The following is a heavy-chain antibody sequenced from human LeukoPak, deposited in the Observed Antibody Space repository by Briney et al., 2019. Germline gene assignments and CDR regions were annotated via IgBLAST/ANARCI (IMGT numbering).Heavy chain of an antibody. CDR3: ARHGSRAVAGFLDY. D-gene: IGHD6-19*01. J-gene: IGHJ4*02. V-gene: IGHV4-59*08. Sequence: KPSETLSLTCTVSGGSISSYYWSWIRQSPGKGLEWIGYIFYSRSTYYNPSLTSRVSISLDTSKNQFSLRLTSVTAADTAVYYCARHGSRAVAGFLDYWGQGTLVTVSS. CDR2: IFYSRST. CDR1: GGSISSYY.